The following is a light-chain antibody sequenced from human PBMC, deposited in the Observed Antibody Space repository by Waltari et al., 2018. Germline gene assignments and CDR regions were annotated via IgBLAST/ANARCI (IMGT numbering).Light chain of an antibody. CDR1: QSVKTY. V-gene: IGKV3-20*01. CDR3: QHHVRMPAT. CDR2: GAY. Sequence: IVLTQSPGTLSLSPGERATLACRASQSVKTYLAWYQQQPGQAPRLLIYGAYTRAAGIPDRFSGSGFGTDFSLTISRLEAEDFAVYYCQHHVRMPATFGQGTKVEIK. J-gene: IGKJ1*01.